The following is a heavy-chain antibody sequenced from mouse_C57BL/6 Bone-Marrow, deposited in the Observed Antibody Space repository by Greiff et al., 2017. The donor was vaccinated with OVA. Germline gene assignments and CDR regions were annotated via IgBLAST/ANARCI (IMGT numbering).Heavy chain of an antibody. CDR3: ARPAQATYAMDY. Sequence: EVQLQESGPGLVKPSQSLSLTCSVTGYSITSGYYWNWIRQFPGNKLEWMGYISYDGSNNYNPSLKNRISITRDTSKNQFFLKLNSVTTEDTATYYCARPAQATYAMDYWGQGTSVTVSS. V-gene: IGHV3-6*01. J-gene: IGHJ4*01. CDR2: ISYDGSN. CDR1: GYSITSGYY. D-gene: IGHD3-2*02.